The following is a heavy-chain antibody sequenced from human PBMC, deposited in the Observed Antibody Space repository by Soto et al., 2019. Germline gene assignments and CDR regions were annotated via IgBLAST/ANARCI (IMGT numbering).Heavy chain of an antibody. V-gene: IGHV3-23*01. CDR1: GFTFSSYA. D-gene: IGHD1-26*01. J-gene: IGHJ4*02. Sequence: GSLSLSCAASGFTFSSYAMSWVSQAPGKGLEWVSAISGSGGSTYYADSVKGRFAISRDNSKNTLYLQMNSLRAEDTAVYYCAKDPVSIVGGYYFDYWGQGTLVTAPQ. CDR3: AKDPVSIVGGYYFDY. CDR2: ISGSGGST.